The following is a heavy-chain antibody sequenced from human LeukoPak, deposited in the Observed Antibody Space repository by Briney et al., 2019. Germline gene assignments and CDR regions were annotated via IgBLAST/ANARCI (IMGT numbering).Heavy chain of an antibody. J-gene: IGHJ3*02. CDR3: ARSGIMGATVFGAFDI. Sequence: GGSLRLSCAASGFTASSNYMSWVRQAPGKGLGWVSVIYSGGSTYYADSVKGRFTISRDNSKNTLYLQMNSLRAEDTAVYYCARSGIMGATVFGAFDIWGQGTMVTVSS. D-gene: IGHD1-26*01. V-gene: IGHV3-66*02. CDR1: GFTASSNY. CDR2: IYSGGST.